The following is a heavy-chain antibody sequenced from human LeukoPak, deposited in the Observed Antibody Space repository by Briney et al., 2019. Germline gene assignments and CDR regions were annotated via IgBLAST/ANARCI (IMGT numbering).Heavy chain of an antibody. D-gene: IGHD6-6*01. CDR2: IIPIFGTA. J-gene: IGHJ3*02. V-gene: IGHV1-69*05. CDR3: ARVPQTSIAARRAFDI. CDR1: GGTFSSYA. Sequence: SVKVSCKASGGTFSSYAISWVRQAPGQGLEWMGGIIPIFGTANYAQKFQGRVTITTDESTSTAYMGLSSLRSEDTAVYYCARVPQTSIAARRAFDIWGQGTMVTVSS.